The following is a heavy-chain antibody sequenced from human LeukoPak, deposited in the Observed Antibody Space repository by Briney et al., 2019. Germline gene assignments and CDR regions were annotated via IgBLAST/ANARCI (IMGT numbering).Heavy chain of an antibody. Sequence: PGGCLRLAFAASGFTFFNPWVSSVRQAGGKGLELVDPIKSKTDGWTTHSGAPVKGRFTISRDDSKNTLYLQMNRLKIEDTDVYYCTTTYYYDSSGYYADDWGQGTLVTVYS. V-gene: IGHV3-15*01. CDR2: IKSKTDGWTT. CDR1: GFTFFNPW. CDR3: TTTYYYDSSGYYADD. D-gene: IGHD3-22*01. J-gene: IGHJ4*02.